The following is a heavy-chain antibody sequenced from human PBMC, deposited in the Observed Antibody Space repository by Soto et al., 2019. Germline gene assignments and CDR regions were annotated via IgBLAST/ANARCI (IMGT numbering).Heavy chain of an antibody. Sequence: GGSLRLSCAASGFTFSSYGMHWVRQAPGKGLEWVAVISYDGSNKYYADSVKGRFTISRDNSKNTLYLQMNSLRAEDTAVYYCAKDGSTMVRYYFDYWGQGTLVTVSS. J-gene: IGHJ4*02. CDR2: ISYDGSNK. CDR1: GFTFSSYG. V-gene: IGHV3-30*18. CDR3: AKDGSTMVRYYFDY. D-gene: IGHD3-10*01.